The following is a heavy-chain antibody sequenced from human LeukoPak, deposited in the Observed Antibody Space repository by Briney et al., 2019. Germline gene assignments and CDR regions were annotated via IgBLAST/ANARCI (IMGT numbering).Heavy chain of an antibody. J-gene: IGHJ4*02. CDR3: ARDRDTAMGL. CDR2: ISYGGNDK. D-gene: IGHD5-18*01. CDR1: GFTFSNYA. V-gene: IGHV3-30-3*01. Sequence: GGSLRLSCAASGFTFSNYAMHWVRQAPGKGLEWVAIISYGGNDKYYTDSVKGRFTISRDKSKNTLYLQMNSLRAEDTAVYYCARDRDTAMGLWGQGTLVTVSS.